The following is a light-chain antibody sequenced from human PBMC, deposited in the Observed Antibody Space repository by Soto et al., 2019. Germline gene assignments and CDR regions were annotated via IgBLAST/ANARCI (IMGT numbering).Light chain of an antibody. Sequence: EIVLTQSPGTLSLSPGERATLSCRASQSVSSSYLAWYQQKPGQTPKLLIYGASNRATGIPDRFSGSGSGTDFTLTISRLELEDFAVYYCQQFGNSAYTFGQGTKLEIK. CDR3: QQFGNSAYT. CDR1: QSVSSSY. CDR2: GAS. J-gene: IGKJ2*01. V-gene: IGKV3-20*01.